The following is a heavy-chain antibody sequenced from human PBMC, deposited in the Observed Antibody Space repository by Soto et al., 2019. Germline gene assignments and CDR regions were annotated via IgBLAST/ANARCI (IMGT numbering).Heavy chain of an antibody. V-gene: IGHV1-69*02. CDR2: IIPILGIA. CDR1: GGTFSSYT. CDR3: ARGEVGGDCSSTSCYAFDI. J-gene: IGHJ3*02. D-gene: IGHD2-2*01. Sequence: QVQLVQSGAEVKKPGSSVKVSCKASGGTFSSYTISWVRQAPGQGLEWMGRIIPILGIANYAQKFQGRVTITADKSTSTAYMELSRLRSEDTAVYYCARGEVGGDCSSTSCYAFDIWGQGTMVTVSS.